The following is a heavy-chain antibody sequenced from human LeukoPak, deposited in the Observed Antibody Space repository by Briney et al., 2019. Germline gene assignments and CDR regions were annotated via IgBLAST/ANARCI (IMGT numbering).Heavy chain of an antibody. CDR1: GSTVSSNS. CDR3: ARRAGAYSHPYDY. J-gene: IGHJ4*02. D-gene: IGHD4/OR15-4a*01. CDR2: IYSDNT. Sequence: SGESLRLSCTVSGSTVSSNSMSWVRQAPGKGLEWVSFIYSDNTHYSDSVKGRFTISRDNSKNTLYLQMNSLRAEDTAVYYCARRAGAYSHPYDYWGQGTLVTVSS. V-gene: IGHV3-53*01.